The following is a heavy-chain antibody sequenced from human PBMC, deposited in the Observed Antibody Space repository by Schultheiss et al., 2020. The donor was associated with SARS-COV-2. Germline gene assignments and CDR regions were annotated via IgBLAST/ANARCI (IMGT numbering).Heavy chain of an antibody. D-gene: IGHD3-3*01. Sequence: GGSLRLSCAASGFTFSSCGMHWVRQAPGKGLEWVEVISYDGSNKYYADSVKGRFTISRDNSKNTLYLQMNSLRAEDTAVYYCARQYYDFWSGYFFDYWGQGTLFTVSS. CDR3: ARQYYDFWSGYFFDY. V-gene: IGHV3-30*03. CDR1: GFTFSSCG. J-gene: IGHJ4*02. CDR2: ISYDGSNK.